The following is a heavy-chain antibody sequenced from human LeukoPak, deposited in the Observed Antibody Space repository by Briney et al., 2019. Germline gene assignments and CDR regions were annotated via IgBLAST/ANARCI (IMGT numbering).Heavy chain of an antibody. D-gene: IGHD3-10*01. V-gene: IGHV1-8*01. CDR2: MNPNSGNT. Sequence: ASVKVSCKASGYTFTSYDINWVRQATGQGREWMGCMNPNSGNTGYAQNFQGRVTLTTDTSTGTAYMELRSLRSDDTAVYYCARVRWFGELFSDYWGQGTLVTVSS. CDR3: ARVRWFGELFSDY. J-gene: IGHJ4*02. CDR1: GYTFTSYD.